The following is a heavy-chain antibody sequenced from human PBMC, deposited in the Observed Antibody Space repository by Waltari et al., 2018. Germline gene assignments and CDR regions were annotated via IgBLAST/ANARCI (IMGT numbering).Heavy chain of an antibody. D-gene: IGHD2-21*01. Sequence: QVQLVESGGGGVQPGRPLRLPCAASGFTVTSYAVHWVRQAPGKGREWVAVISYDGSNKYYADSVKGRFTISRDNSKNTLYLQMNSLRAEDTAVYYCASSNIVVVIAINFDYWGQGTLVTVSS. CDR3: ASSNIVVVIAINFDY. CDR1: GFTVTSYA. V-gene: IGHV3-30-3*01. J-gene: IGHJ4*02. CDR2: ISYDGSNK.